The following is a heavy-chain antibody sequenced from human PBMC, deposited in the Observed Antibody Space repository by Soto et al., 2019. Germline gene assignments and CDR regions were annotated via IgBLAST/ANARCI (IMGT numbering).Heavy chain of an antibody. D-gene: IGHD3-22*01. V-gene: IGHV4-59*01. Sequence: QVQLQESGPGLVKPSETLSLTCTVSGGSISSYYWSWIRQPPGKGLEWIAYIYYTGSTNYNPSLKSRVTLQAXXSKNQFSLKLSSVTAADTAMYYCARVDSSGSYFDSWGQGTLVTVSS. CDR1: GGSISSYY. CDR2: IYYTGST. J-gene: IGHJ4*02. CDR3: ARVDSSGSYFDS.